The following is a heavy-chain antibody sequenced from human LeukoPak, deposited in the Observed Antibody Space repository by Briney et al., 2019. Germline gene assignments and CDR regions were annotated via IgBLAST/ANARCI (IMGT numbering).Heavy chain of an antibody. CDR3: ARDSIEYNWDYEGGYYFDY. J-gene: IGHJ4*02. D-gene: IGHD1-7*01. V-gene: IGHV1-69*05. CDR1: GGTFSSYA. CDR2: IIPIFGTA. Sequence: ASVKVSCKASGGTFSSYAISWVRQAPGQGLEWMGVIIPIFGTANYAQKFQGRVTITTDESTSTAYMELSSLRSDDTAVYYCARDSIEYNWDYEGGYYFDYWGQGTLVTVSS.